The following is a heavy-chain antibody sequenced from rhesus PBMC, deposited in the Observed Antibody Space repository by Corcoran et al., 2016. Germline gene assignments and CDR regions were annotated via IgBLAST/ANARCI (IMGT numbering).Heavy chain of an antibody. CDR3: AKGGYASGYYLEYFEF. D-gene: IGHD3-28*01. CDR2: INNCVGSI. CDR1: GFTFSSYG. Sequence: EVQLVESGGGLVQPGGSLRLSCAASGFTFSSYGMSWVRQAPGKGLGWVSYINNCVGSIDNADSVRGLFTISRDNSRNTLYLQMNSLRAEDTAVYYCAKGGYASGYYLEYFEFWGQGALVTVSS. J-gene: IGHJ1*01. V-gene: IGHV3S5*01.